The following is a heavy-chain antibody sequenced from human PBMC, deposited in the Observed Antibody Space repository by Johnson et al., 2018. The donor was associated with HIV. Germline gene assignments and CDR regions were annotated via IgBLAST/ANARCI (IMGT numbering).Heavy chain of an antibody. Sequence: QVQLVESGGGLVQPGGSLRLSCAASGFTVSSNYMSWVRQAPGKGLEWVALISYDGSNKYYADSVKGRFTISRDNAKNSLYLQMNSLRAEDTAVYYCTTGAFHAYDMWGQGTMVTVSS. CDR2: ISYDGSNK. J-gene: IGHJ3*02. CDR3: TTGAFHAYDM. V-gene: IGHV3-30-3*01. D-gene: IGHD1-1*01. CDR1: GFTVSSNY.